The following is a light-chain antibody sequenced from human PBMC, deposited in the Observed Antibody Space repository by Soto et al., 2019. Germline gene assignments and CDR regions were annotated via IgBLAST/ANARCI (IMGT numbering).Light chain of an antibody. Sequence: SYVLTQPPSVSVAPGKTARITCGGNNIGSKSVHWYQQKPGQAPVLVIYYDSDRPSGIPERFSGSNSGNTATLTISRVEAGDEADYYCQVWDSSSDPPYVFGTGTKVTV. CDR1: NIGSKS. CDR2: YDS. CDR3: QVWDSSSDPPYV. V-gene: IGLV3-21*04. J-gene: IGLJ1*01.